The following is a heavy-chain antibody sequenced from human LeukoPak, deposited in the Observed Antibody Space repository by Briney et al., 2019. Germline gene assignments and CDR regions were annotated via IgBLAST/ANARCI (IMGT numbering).Heavy chain of an antibody. D-gene: IGHD2-15*01. CDR1: GYTFTGYY. CDR3: ARVKIVVVVTALTDNAFDI. J-gene: IGHJ3*02. V-gene: IGHV1-2*02. CDR2: INPNSGGT. Sequence: GASVKVSCKASGYTFTGYYMHWVRQAPGQGLEWMGWINPNSGGTNYAQKFRGRVTMTRDTSISTAYMELSRLRSDDTAVYYCARVKIVVVVTALTDNAFDIWGQGKMVTVSS.